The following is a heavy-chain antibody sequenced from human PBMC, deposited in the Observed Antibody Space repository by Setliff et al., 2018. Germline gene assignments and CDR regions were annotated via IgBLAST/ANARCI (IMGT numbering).Heavy chain of an antibody. Sequence: SETLSLTCTVSGGSFSSSSYYWGWIRQPPGKGLEWIGSIYYSGSTYYNPSLKSRVTISVDTSKNQFSLKLSSVTAADTAVYYCARVSQYSSGWYYYYYYGMDVWGQGTTVTVSS. CDR2: IYYSGST. D-gene: IGHD6-19*01. J-gene: IGHJ6*02. CDR1: GGSFSSSSYY. CDR3: ARVSQYSSGWYYYYYYGMDV. V-gene: IGHV4-39*07.